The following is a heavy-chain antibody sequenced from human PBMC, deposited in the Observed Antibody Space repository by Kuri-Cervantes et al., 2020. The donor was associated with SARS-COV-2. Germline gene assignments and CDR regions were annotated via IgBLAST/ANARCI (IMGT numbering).Heavy chain of an antibody. V-gene: IGHV1-69*05. CDR1: GGTFSSYA. CDR2: IIPIFGTA. Sequence: SVKVSCNASGGTFSSYAISWVRQAPGQGLEWMGGIIPIFGTANYAQKFQGRVTITTDESTSTAYMELSSLRSEDTAVYYCARVRDSITIFGVVTPDAFDIWGQGTMVTVSS. CDR3: ARVRDSITIFGVVTPDAFDI. D-gene: IGHD3-3*01. J-gene: IGHJ3*02.